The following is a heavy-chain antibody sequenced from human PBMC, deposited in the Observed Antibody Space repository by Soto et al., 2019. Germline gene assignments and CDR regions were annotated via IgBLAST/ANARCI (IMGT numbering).Heavy chain of an antibody. V-gene: IGHV3-30-3*01. Sequence: PLGSLRLSFAASGFTFSSYAMHWVLPSPFKWLEFVAVISYDGSNKYYADSVKGRFTISRDNSKNTLYLQMNSLRAEDTAVYYCARRSYDSSGYYPNLVVDYWGQGTLVTVSS. D-gene: IGHD3-22*01. CDR2: ISYDGSNK. CDR3: ARRSYDSSGYYPNLVVDY. J-gene: IGHJ4*02. CDR1: GFTFSSYA.